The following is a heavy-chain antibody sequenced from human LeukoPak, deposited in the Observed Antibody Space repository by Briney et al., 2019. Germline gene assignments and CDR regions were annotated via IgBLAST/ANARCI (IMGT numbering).Heavy chain of an antibody. D-gene: IGHD3-9*01. J-gene: IGHJ6*02. CDR1: GGSISSSY. CDR3: ARHGRYYDILTGYYQSYYGMDV. Sequence: SETLSLTCTVSGGSISSSYWSWLRQFPGKGLEWIGYIYSSGSTNYNPSLKSRVTISVDTSKNQFSLKLSSVTAADTAVYYCARHGRYYDILTGYYQSYYGMDVWGQGTTVTVSS. V-gene: IGHV4-59*08. CDR2: IYSSGST.